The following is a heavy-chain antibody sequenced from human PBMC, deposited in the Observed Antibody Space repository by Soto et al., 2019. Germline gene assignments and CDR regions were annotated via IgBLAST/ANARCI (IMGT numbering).Heavy chain of an antibody. Sequence: PGGSLRLSCAASGFTFSSYGMHWVRQAPGKGLERVAVISYDGSNKYYADSVKGRFTISRDNSKNTLYLQMNSLRAEDTAVYYCAKEKGYSDGGYYYGMDVWGQGTTVTVSS. D-gene: IGHD6-13*01. CDR1: GFTFSSYG. V-gene: IGHV3-30*18. CDR3: AKEKGYSDGGYYYGMDV. CDR2: ISYDGSNK. J-gene: IGHJ6*02.